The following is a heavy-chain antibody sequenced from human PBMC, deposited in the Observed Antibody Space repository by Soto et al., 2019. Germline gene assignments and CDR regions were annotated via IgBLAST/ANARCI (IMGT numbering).Heavy chain of an antibody. J-gene: IGHJ4*02. D-gene: IGHD3-22*01. V-gene: IGHV3-23*01. CDR1: GCSVSSYA. CDR2: ITNSVIGGST. CDR3: ARVGGYYDSSDYLPNDY. Sequence: GRSLRPACGAAGCSVSSYAPSSPRQAQGKGLEWVSAITNSVIGGSTYYADSVKGRVTISRDNSKSTLYLQMNSLRAEDTAVYYCARVGGYYDSSDYLPNDYWGQGTLVTVSS.